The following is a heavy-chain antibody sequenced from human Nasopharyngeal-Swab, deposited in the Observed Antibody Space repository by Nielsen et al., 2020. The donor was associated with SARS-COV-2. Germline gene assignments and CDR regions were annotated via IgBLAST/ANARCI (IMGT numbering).Heavy chain of an antibody. Sequence: GGSLRLSCAASGFTFSSYSMNWVRQAPGKGLEWVSSISSSSSYIYYADSVKGRFTISRDNAKNSLYLQMNSLRAEDTAVYYCAREGTRYYDILTGLGTQYGMDVWGQGTTVTVSS. V-gene: IGHV3-21*01. CDR2: ISSSSSYI. J-gene: IGHJ6*02. CDR3: AREGTRYYDILTGLGTQYGMDV. D-gene: IGHD3-9*01. CDR1: GFTFSSYS.